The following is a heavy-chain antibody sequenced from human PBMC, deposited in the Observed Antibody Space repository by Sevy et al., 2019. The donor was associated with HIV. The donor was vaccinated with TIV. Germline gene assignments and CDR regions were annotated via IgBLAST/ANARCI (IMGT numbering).Heavy chain of an antibody. V-gene: IGHV3-33*01. CDR1: EFTFSSYG. J-gene: IGHJ6*03. Sequence: GGSLRLSCAASEFTFSSYGMHWVRQAPGKGLEWVAVIWYDGSNKYYADSVKGRFTISRDNSKNTLYLQMNSLRAEDTAVYYCARDPLYCSGGSCYGLYYYMDVWGKGTTVTVSS. CDR2: IWYDGSNK. CDR3: ARDPLYCSGGSCYGLYYYMDV. D-gene: IGHD2-15*01.